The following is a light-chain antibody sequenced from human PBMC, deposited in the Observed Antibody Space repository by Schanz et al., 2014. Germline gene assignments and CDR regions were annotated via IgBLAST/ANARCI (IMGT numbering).Light chain of an antibody. CDR3: QHYGSSPLT. CDR1: QSVYRN. V-gene: IGKV3-20*01. CDR2: GTA. Sequence: EIVMTQSPATLSVSPGESATLSCRASQSVYRNLAWYQQKPGQAPRLLIFGTASRATGIPARFSGSGSGTDFTLTISRLEPEDFAVYYCQHYGSSPLTFGGGTKVEIK. J-gene: IGKJ4*01.